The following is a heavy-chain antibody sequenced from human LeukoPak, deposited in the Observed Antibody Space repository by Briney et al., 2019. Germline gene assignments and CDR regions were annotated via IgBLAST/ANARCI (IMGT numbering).Heavy chain of an antibody. D-gene: IGHD6-13*01. Sequence: PGGSLRLSCAASGFTFSGYAMSWVRQAPVKGLEWVSVIYSGGSTYYADSVKGRFTISRHNSKNTLYLQMNSLRAEDTAVYYCARDTAAGTGWGQGTLVTVSS. CDR1: GFTFSGYA. J-gene: IGHJ4*02. CDR3: ARDTAAGTG. CDR2: IYSGGST. V-gene: IGHV3-53*04.